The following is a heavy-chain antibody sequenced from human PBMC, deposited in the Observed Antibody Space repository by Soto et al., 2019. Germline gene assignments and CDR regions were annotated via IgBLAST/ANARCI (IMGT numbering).Heavy chain of an antibody. CDR1: GFTFSTYS. V-gene: IGHV3-48*02. D-gene: IGHD6-6*01. CDR3: ARLYSTSSVNRWFDP. Sequence: EVQLVESGGGLVQPGGSLRLSCAASGFTFSTYSMNWVRQAPGKGLEWIAFISAGSNNIYYADSVRGRFTISRDNAENSMYLQVHSLSDEDTAVYYCARLYSTSSVNRWFDPWGQGTLVTVSS. CDR2: ISAGSNNI. J-gene: IGHJ5*02.